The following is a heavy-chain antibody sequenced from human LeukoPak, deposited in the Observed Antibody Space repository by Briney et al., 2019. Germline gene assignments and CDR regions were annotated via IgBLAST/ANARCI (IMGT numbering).Heavy chain of an antibody. V-gene: IGHV4-34*01. Sequence: SETLSLTCAVYGGSFSGYYWSWIRQPPGKGLEWIGEINHSGSTNYNPSLKSRVTISVDKSKNQFSLRLSSVTAADTAVYYCARVSGHFYFYYYMDVWGKGTTVTISS. CDR1: GGSFSGYY. CDR2: INHSGST. J-gene: IGHJ6*03. CDR3: ARVSGHFYFYYYMDV.